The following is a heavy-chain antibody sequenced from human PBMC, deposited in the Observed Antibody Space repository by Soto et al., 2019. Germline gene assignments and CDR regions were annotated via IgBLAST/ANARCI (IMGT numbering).Heavy chain of an antibody. CDR2: IYSGGST. CDR3: ARDPYYYFDY. Sequence: EVQLVESGGDLVQPGGSLRLSCAASGFTVSSNYMSWVRQAPGKGLEWVSVIYSGGSTYYADSVKGRFSISRDNSKNMVSLQMNSLRAEDTAVYYCARDPYYYFDYWGQGTLVTVSS. J-gene: IGHJ4*02. V-gene: IGHV3-66*01. CDR1: GFTVSSNY. D-gene: IGHD3-10*01.